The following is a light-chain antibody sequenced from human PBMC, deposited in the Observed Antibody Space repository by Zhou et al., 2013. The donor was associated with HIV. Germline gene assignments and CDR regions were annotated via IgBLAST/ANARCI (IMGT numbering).Light chain of an antibody. CDR2: GAS. CDR3: QQYNNWPPWT. Sequence: EIVMTQSPATLSVSPGERATLSCRASQRINSNLAWYQQKPGQAPRLLMYGASTRAPGIPVRFSGSGSGTEFTLTISSTQSEDFAVYYCQQYNNWPPWTFGQGTKVEIK. CDR1: QRINSN. V-gene: IGKV3-15*01. J-gene: IGKJ1*01.